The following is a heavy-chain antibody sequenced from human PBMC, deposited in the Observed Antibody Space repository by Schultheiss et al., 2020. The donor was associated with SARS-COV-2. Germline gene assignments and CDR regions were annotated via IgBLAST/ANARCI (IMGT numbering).Heavy chain of an antibody. CDR2: ISSSGSTI. CDR3: ARDPVVVPAASRGLVGYGMDV. CDR1: GFTFSTYA. Sequence: GGSLRLSCAASGFTFSTYAMSWVRQAPGKGLEWVSYISSSGSTIYYADSVKGRFTISRDNAKNSLYLQMNSLRAEDTAVYYCARDPVVVPAASRGLVGYGMDVWGQGTTVTVSS. V-gene: IGHV3-11*01. D-gene: IGHD2-2*01. J-gene: IGHJ6*02.